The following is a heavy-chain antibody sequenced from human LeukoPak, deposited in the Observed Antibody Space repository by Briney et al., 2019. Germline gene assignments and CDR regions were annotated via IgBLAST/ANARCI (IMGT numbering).Heavy chain of an antibody. CDR3: ARDYPRGY. CDR1: GFTFSSYT. D-gene: IGHD3-10*01. CDR2: ISGSGGNT. J-gene: IGHJ4*02. V-gene: IGHV3-23*01. Sequence: LTGGSLRLSCAASGFTFSSYTMSWVRQAPGKGLEWVSTISGSGGNTYYADSVKGRFTISRDNAKNSLYLQMNSLRAEDTAVYYCARDYPRGYWGQGTLVTVSS.